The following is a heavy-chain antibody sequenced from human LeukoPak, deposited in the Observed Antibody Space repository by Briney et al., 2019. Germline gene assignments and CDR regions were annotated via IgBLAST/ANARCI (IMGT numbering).Heavy chain of an antibody. J-gene: IGHJ3*02. Sequence: PSETLSLTCTVSGGSISSYYWSWIRQPPGKGLEWIGYIYYSGSTNYNPSLKSRVTISVDTSKNQFSLKLSSVTAADTAVYYCARQVPTRGAFDIWGQGTMVTVSS. V-gene: IGHV4-59*08. CDR3: ARQVPTRGAFDI. CDR1: GGSISSYY. CDR2: IYYSGST. D-gene: IGHD4-11*01.